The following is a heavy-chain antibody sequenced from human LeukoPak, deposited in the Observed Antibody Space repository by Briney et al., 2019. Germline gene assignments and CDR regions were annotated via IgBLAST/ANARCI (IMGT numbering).Heavy chain of an antibody. Sequence: SETLSLTCAVSGYSISSGYYWGWIRPPPGKGLEWIGSIYHSGSTYYNPSLKSRVTISVDTSKNQFSLKLSSVTAADTAVYYCARGRWGGGDFDYWGQGTLVTVSS. CDR2: IYHSGST. J-gene: IGHJ4*02. V-gene: IGHV4-38-2*01. D-gene: IGHD3-16*01. CDR3: ARGRWGGGDFDY. CDR1: GYSISSGYY.